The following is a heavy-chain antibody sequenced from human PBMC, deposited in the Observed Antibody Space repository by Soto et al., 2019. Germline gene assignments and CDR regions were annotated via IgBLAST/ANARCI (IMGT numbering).Heavy chain of an antibody. CDR1: GYTFTSYS. J-gene: IGHJ4*02. D-gene: IGHD1-1*01. CDR3: ARGRYGDY. Sequence: QVHLVQSGAEVRKPGASVKVSCKGSGYTFTSYSIAWVRQAPGQGLEWMGWISAHNDNTNYAQKVQGRVTVTRDTSTSTAYMELRNLRSDDTAVYYCARGRYGDYWGQGALVNVSS. V-gene: IGHV1-18*01. CDR2: ISAHNDNT.